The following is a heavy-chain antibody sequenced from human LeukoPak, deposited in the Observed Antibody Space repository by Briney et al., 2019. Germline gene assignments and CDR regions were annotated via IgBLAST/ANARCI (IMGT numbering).Heavy chain of an antibody. CDR2: IYSGGST. Sequence: GGSLRLSCAASGFTVSSNYMSWVRQAPGKGLEWVSVIYSGGSTYYADSVKGRFTISRDNSKNTLYLQMNSLRAEDTAVYYCARVSSDIVGATDTGSYWGQGTLVTVSS. CDR1: GFTVSSNY. D-gene: IGHD1-26*01. J-gene: IGHJ4*02. CDR3: ARVSSDIVGATDTGSY. V-gene: IGHV3-53*01.